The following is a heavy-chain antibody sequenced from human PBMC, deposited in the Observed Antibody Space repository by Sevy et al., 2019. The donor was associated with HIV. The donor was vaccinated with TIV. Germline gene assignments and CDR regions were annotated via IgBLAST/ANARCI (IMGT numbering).Heavy chain of an antibody. CDR3: AGPTLTYSSGWSYYDS. CDR1: GASISSSGYY. J-gene: IGHJ4*02. D-gene: IGHD6-19*01. Sequence: SETLSLTCTVSGASISSSGYYWGWIRQPPGKGLEWIASINYSGSTFYNPSLKSRVTISSDTSKNLFSLKLNSVTAADTASYYCAGPTLTYSSGWSYYDSWGQGTVVTVSS. CDR2: INYSGST. V-gene: IGHV4-39*01.